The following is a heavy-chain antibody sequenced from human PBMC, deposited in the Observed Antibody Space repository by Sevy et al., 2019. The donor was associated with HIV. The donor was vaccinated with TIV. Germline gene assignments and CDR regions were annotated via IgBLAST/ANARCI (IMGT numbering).Heavy chain of an antibody. CDR3: ARNNCSITNCYMGDVFDI. CDR2: ISGISNYI. CDR1: GFTFSSYS. J-gene: IGHJ3*02. D-gene: IGHD2-2*02. V-gene: IGHV3-21*01. Sequence: GGSLRLSCAASGFTFSSYSMHWVRQAPGKGLEWVSSISGISNYIYYADSMKGRFTVSRDNARNSLYLQMNSLRAEDTAVYYCARNNCSITNCYMGDVFDIWGQRTMVTVSS.